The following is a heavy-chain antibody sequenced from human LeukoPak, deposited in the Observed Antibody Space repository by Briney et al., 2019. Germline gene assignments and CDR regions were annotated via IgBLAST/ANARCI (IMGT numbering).Heavy chain of an antibody. CDR3: AKDRSRDRGYSCGYLDY. V-gene: IGHV3-33*06. D-gene: IGHD5-18*01. J-gene: IGHJ4*02. Sequence: GRSLRLSCAASGFTFSSYGMHWVRQAPGKGLEWVAVIWYDGSNKYYADSVKGRFTISRDNSKNTLYLQMNSLRAEDTAVYYCAKDRSRDRGYSCGYLDYWGQGTLVTVSS. CDR2: IWYDGSNK. CDR1: GFTFSSYG.